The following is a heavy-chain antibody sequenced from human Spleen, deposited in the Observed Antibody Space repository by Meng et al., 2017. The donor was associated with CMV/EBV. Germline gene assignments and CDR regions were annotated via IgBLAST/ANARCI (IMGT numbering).Heavy chain of an antibody. CDR1: GLPVSGNY. J-gene: IGHJ5*02. CDR3: ARAAAGAQYNWYDP. CDR2: MYASGSR. V-gene: IGHV3-53*01. Sequence: GGSLRLSCAASGLPVSGNYMSWVRLAPGRGLEWVSFMYASGSRYYAESVKGRFTVSRDESKNTLYLQMDNLGVEDTAVYYCARAAAGAQYNWYDPWGQGTLVTVSS. D-gene: IGHD6-13*01.